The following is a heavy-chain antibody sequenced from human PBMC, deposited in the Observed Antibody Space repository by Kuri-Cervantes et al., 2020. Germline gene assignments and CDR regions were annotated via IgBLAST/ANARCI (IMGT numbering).Heavy chain of an antibody. Sequence: SVKVSCKASGGTFSSYAISWVRQAPGQGLEWMGGIIPIFGTANYAQKFQGRVTITRDTSASTAYMELSSLRSEDTAVYYCARGVNYGDYLKWFDPWGQGTPVTVSS. D-gene: IGHD4-17*01. CDR3: ARGVNYGDYLKWFDP. V-gene: IGHV1-69*05. J-gene: IGHJ5*02. CDR2: IIPIFGTA. CDR1: GGTFSSYA.